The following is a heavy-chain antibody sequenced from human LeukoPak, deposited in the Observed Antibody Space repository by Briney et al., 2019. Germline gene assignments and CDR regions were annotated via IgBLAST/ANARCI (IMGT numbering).Heavy chain of an antibody. D-gene: IGHD4-17*01. J-gene: IGHJ4*02. Sequence: GRSLRLSCAASGFTNDDYAMHWVRQAPGKGLEWVSGISWNSGSIGYADSVKGRFTISRDNAKNSLYLQMNSLRAEDTALYYCAKGLDYGGNSNFDYWGQGTLVTVSS. V-gene: IGHV3-9*01. CDR2: ISWNSGSI. CDR3: AKGLDYGGNSNFDY. CDR1: GFTNDDYA.